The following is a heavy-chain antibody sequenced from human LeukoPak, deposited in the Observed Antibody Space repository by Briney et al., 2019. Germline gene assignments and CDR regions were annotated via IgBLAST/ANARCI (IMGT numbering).Heavy chain of an antibody. V-gene: IGHV4-34*01. CDR2: INHSGST. CDR3: ARGYDFWSGYYMQDAFDI. Sequence: PSETLSLTCAVYGGSFSGYYWSWICQPPGKGLEWIGEINHSGSTNYNPSLKSRVTISVDTSKNQFSLKLSSVTAADTAVYYCARGYDFWSGYYMQDAFDIWGQGTMVTVSS. J-gene: IGHJ3*02. CDR1: GGSFSGYY. D-gene: IGHD3-3*01.